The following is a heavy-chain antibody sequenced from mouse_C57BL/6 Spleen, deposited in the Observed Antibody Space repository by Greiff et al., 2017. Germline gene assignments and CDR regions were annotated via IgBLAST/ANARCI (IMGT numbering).Heavy chain of an antibody. CDR1: GFNIKDDY. J-gene: IGHJ3*01. CDR2: IDPENGDT. V-gene: IGHV14-4*01. Sequence: EVKLEESGAELVRPGASVKLSCTASGFNIKDDYMHWVKQRPEQGLEWIGWIDPENGDTEYASKFQGKATITADTSSNTAYLQLSSLTSEDTAVYYCTLRSDWGQGTLVTVSA. D-gene: IGHD1-1*01. CDR3: TLRSD.